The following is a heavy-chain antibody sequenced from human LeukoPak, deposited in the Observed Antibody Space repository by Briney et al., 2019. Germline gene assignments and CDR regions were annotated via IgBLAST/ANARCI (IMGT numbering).Heavy chain of an antibody. CDR2: IKSKTDGGTT. CDR1: GFTFSNAW. CDR3: TTDVSPYSSGWYNYAIYAPYDY. J-gene: IGHJ4*02. D-gene: IGHD6-19*01. Sequence: GGSLRLSCAASGFTFSNAWMSWVRQAPGKGLEWVGRIKSKTDGGTTDYAAPVKGRFTISRDDSKNTLYLQMNSLKTEDTAVYYCTTDVSPYSSGWYNYAIYAPYDYWGQGTLVTVSS. V-gene: IGHV3-15*01.